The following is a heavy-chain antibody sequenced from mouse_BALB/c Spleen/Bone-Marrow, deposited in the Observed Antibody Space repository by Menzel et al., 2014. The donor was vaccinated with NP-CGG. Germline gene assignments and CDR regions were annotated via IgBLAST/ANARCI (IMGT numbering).Heavy chain of an antibody. CDR1: GFTFSSYG. D-gene: IGHD2-4*01. V-gene: IGHV5-9-2*01. Sequence: EVQVVESGGDLVKPGGSLKLSCAASGFTFSSYGMSWVRQTPEKRLEWVATISGGGSYIYYADNVKGRFIISRDNAKNNLYLQVRSLRSEDTALYYCAGEGYDYDWFADWGQGTLVTVSA. J-gene: IGHJ3*01. CDR3: AGEGYDYDWFAD. CDR2: ISGGGSYI.